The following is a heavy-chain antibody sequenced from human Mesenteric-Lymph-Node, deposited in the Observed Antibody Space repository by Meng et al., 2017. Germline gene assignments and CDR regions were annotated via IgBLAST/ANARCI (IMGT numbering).Heavy chain of an antibody. D-gene: IGHD3-10*01. Sequence: GGSLRLSCSASGFTFSDSWMHWVRQAPGKGLEWVSYISSSGSTIYYADSVKGRFTISRDNAKNSLYLQMNSLRAEDTAVYFCARDEGSGSYYSWGQGTLVTGLL. CDR1: GFTFSDSW. CDR2: ISSSGSTI. V-gene: IGHV3-11*04. J-gene: IGHJ5*02. CDR3: ARDEGSGSYYS.